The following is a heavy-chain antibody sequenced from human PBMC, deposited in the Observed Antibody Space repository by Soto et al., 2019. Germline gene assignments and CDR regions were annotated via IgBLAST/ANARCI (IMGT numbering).Heavy chain of an antibody. Sequence: PGGSLRLSCAASGFTFSSYSMNWVRQAPGKGLEWVSSISSSSSYIYYADSVKGRFTISRDNAKNSLYLQMNSLRAEDTAVYYCAREAPDYDFWSGYSLNSAQAIDYWGQGTLVTVSS. D-gene: IGHD3-3*01. CDR3: AREAPDYDFWSGYSLNSAQAIDY. J-gene: IGHJ4*02. CDR2: ISSSSSYI. CDR1: GFTFSSYS. V-gene: IGHV3-21*01.